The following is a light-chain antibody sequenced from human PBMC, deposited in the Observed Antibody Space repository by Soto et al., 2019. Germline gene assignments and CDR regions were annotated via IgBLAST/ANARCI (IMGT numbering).Light chain of an antibody. Sequence: QSVLTQAPSVSGAPGQRVTISCTGSSSNIGAGYDVHWYQQLPGSAPKLLIYDNNNRPSGVPDRFSGSKSGTSASLAITGLQAEDEADYHCQSYDSSLRGSVFGGGTKLTVL. CDR3: QSYDSSLRGSV. J-gene: IGLJ3*02. CDR2: DNN. CDR1: SSNIGAGYD. V-gene: IGLV1-40*01.